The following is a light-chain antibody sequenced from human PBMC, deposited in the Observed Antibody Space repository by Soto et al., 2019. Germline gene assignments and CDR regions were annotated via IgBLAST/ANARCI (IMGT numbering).Light chain of an antibody. CDR3: QQYNNWLT. CDR2: GAS. Sequence: EIVMTQSPATLSVSLGERATLSCRASQSVSSNLAWYQQTPGQAPRLLISGASTRATGIPARFSGSGSGTEFTLTISSLQSEDFAVYYCQQYNNWLTFGQGTKVDIK. V-gene: IGKV3-15*01. CDR1: QSVSSN. J-gene: IGKJ1*01.